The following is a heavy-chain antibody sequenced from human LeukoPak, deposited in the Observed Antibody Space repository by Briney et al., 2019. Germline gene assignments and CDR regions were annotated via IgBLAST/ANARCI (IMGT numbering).Heavy chain of an antibody. J-gene: IGHJ4*02. Sequence: GGSLRLSCAASGFTFSSYGMHWVRQAPGKGLEWVAVIWYDGSNKYYADSVKGRFTISRDNSQNTLYLQVDSLRVDDTAVYYCAKDSPPTSEWLPGYWGQGTLVTISS. CDR1: GFTFSSYG. D-gene: IGHD5-12*01. CDR2: IWYDGSNK. CDR3: AKDSPPTSEWLPGY. V-gene: IGHV3-30*02.